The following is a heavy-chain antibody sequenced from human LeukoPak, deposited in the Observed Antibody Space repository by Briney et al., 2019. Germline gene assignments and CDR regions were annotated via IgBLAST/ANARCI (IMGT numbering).Heavy chain of an antibody. D-gene: IGHD1-1*01. CDR1: GFTFSNFA. CDR2: LSGSGGST. Sequence: PGGSLRLSCAASGFTFSNFAMSWVRQAPGKGLEWVSGLSGSGGSTYYAASVKGRFTTSKDNSKNTVSLQMNSLRAEDTAVYYCARGSTGTTRSWFDPWGQGTLVTVSS. CDR3: ARGSTGTTRSWFDP. J-gene: IGHJ5*02. V-gene: IGHV3-23*01.